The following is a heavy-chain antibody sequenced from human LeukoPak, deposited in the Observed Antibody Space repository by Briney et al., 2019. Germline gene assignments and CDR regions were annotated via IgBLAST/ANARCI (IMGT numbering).Heavy chain of an antibody. V-gene: IGHV3-23*01. Sequence: GGSLTLSCAASRFTFSSYGMHWVRQAPGKGLEWVSGTSGSGGSTYYAGSVKGRFTISRDNSKNTLYLQMNSLRVEDTAVYYCAKNGGSQCYSHLDSWGQGTLVTVSS. CDR1: RFTFSSYG. D-gene: IGHD2-15*01. CDR3: AKNGGSQCYSHLDS. CDR2: TSGSGGST. J-gene: IGHJ4*02.